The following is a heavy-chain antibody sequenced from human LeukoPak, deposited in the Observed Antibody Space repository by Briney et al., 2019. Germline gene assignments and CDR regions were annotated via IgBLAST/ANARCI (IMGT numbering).Heavy chain of an antibody. Sequence: ASVKVSCKASGYTFTGYYMHWVRQAPGQGLEWMGWINPNSGGTNYAQKFQGRVTMTRDTSISTAYMELRSLRSDDTAVYYCARDDLRRTDYDFWSGSYYFDYWGQGTLVTVSS. CDR3: ARDDLRRTDYDFWSGSYYFDY. J-gene: IGHJ4*02. D-gene: IGHD3-3*01. V-gene: IGHV1-2*02. CDR2: INPNSGGT. CDR1: GYTFTGYY.